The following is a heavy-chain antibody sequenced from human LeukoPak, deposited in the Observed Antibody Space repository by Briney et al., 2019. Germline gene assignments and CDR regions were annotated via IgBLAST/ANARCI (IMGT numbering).Heavy chain of an antibody. D-gene: IGHD3-22*01. CDR3: ARSPYYDSSGYYEVWIDY. V-gene: IGHV3-21*01. CDR1: GFTFSSYS. CDR2: ISSSSSYI. Sequence: GGSLRLSCAASGFTFSSYSMNWVRQAPGKGLEWVSSISSSSSYIYYADSVKGRFTISRDNAKNSLYLQMNSLRAEDTAVYYCARSPYYDSSGYYEVWIDYWGQGTLVTVSS. J-gene: IGHJ4*02.